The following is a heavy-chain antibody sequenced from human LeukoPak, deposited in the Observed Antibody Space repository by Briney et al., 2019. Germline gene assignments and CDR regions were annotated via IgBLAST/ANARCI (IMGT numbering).Heavy chain of an antibody. J-gene: IGHJ4*02. CDR2: ISGSGDST. Sequence: PGGSLRLSCAASGFIFSSYALTWVRQAPGKGLEWVSAISGSGDSTYYADSVRGRFTISRDYSKNTLYPQMNSLRAEDTATYYCAXTRGGVXXXWGQGTXXTVS. CDR1: GFIFSSYA. V-gene: IGHV3-23*01. CDR3: AXTRGGVXXX. D-gene: IGHD3-10*01.